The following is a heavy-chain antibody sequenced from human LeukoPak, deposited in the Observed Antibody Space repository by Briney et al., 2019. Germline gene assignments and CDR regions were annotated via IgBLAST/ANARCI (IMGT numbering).Heavy chain of an antibody. CDR2: IYYSGST. V-gene: IGHV4-59*08. Sequence: PSETLSLTCTVSGGSISSYYWSWIRQPPGKGLEWIGYIYYSGSTNYNPSLKSRVTISVDTPKNQLSLKLSSVTAADTAVYYCAITVTEGYYYYYGMDVWGQGTTVTVSS. CDR1: GGSISSYY. D-gene: IGHD4-17*01. J-gene: IGHJ6*02. CDR3: AITVTEGYYYYYGMDV.